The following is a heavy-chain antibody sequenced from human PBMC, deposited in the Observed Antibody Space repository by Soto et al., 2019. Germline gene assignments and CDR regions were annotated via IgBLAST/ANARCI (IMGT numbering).Heavy chain of an antibody. Sequence: SETLSLTXTVSGGSVSGYYWSWVRQPPGKGLEWLGYIHYGGTTMYNPSVKSRVTISVDTPRNQFSLRLYSLTAADTAVYYCTRHAVIPKFQYGLDLWGQGITVTVSS. D-gene: IGHD2-2*01. CDR2: IHYGGTT. CDR1: GGSVSGYY. CDR3: TRHAVIPKFQYGLDL. J-gene: IGHJ6*02. V-gene: IGHV4-59*02.